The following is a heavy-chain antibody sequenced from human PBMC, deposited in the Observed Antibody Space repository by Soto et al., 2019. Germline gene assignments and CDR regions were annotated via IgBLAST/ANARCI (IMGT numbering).Heavy chain of an antibody. J-gene: IGHJ1*01. V-gene: IGHV2-5*02. CDR3: AHIRVTMIVGAGYFQH. CDR1: GFSLSSSGVG. D-gene: IGHD3-22*01. Sequence: QITLKESGPTLVKPTQTLTLTCTFSGFSLSSSGVGVGWIRQPSGKALEWVALIYWDDTKRYSPSLKSGLTITKDTSKNQVVLTMTNMDPVDTATYYCAHIRVTMIVGAGYFQHWGQGTLVTVSS. CDR2: IYWDDTK.